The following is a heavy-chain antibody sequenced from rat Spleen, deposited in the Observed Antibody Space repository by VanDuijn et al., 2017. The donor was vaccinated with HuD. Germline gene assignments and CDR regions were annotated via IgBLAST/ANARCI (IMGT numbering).Heavy chain of an antibody. CDR3: TTKAQWDAMDA. CDR1: GFTFSNYD. Sequence: EVQLVESGGGLVQPGRSLKLSCAASGFTFSNYDMAWVRQAPTKGLEWVASISPSGGSTYYRDSVKGRFTVSRDNAKSTLYLQMYSLGSEDTATYSCTTKAQWDAMDAWGQGASVTVSS. J-gene: IGHJ4*01. D-gene: IGHD3-8*01. CDR2: ISPSGGST. V-gene: IGHV5-27*01.